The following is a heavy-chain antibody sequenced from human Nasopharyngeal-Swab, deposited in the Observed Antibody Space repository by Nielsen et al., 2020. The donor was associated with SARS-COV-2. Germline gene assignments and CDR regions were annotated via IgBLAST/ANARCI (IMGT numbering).Heavy chain of an antibody. D-gene: IGHD3-10*01. J-gene: IGHJ6*02. CDR3: ARDGDYYGSGSYYPRYYGMDV. V-gene: IGHV1-3*01. Sequence: WARQAPGQRLGWMGWINAGNGNTKYSQKFQGRVTITRDTSASTAYMELSSLRSEDTAVYYCARDGDYYGSGSYYPRYYGMDVWGQGTTVTVSS. CDR2: INAGNGNT.